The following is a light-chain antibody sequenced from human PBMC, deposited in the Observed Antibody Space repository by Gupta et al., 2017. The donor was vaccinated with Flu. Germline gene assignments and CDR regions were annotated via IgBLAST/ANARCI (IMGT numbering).Light chain of an antibody. CDR1: SSNIGSNY. Sequence: QSVLTQPPSVSAPPGQKVTISCSGSSSNIGSNYVSWYQQLPGTAPKLLIYENNKRPSGIPDRFSGSKSGTSATLGITGLQTGDEADYYCGTWDSSLSAWVFGGGTKLTVL. V-gene: IGLV1-51*02. CDR2: ENN. J-gene: IGLJ3*02. CDR3: GTWDSSLSAWV.